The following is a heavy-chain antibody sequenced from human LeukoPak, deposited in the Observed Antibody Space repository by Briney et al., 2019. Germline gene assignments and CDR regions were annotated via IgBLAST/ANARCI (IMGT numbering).Heavy chain of an antibody. CDR2: ISSNSRYI. D-gene: IGHD3-10*01. CDR3: ARDRDPDYYGSGSHWFDP. V-gene: IGHV3-21*01. CDR1: GFTFSSYS. J-gene: IGHJ5*02. Sequence: GGSLRLSCAASGFTFSSYSMNWVRQAPGKGLEWASSISSNSRYIYYADSVKGRFTISRDNAKTSLYLQMNSLRVEDTAVYYCARDRDPDYYGSGSHWFDPWGQGTLVTVSS.